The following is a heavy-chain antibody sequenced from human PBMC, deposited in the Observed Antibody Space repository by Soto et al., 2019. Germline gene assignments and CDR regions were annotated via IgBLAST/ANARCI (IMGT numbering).Heavy chain of an antibody. Sequence: SETLSLTCTVSGGSISSYYWSWIRQPPGKGLEWIGYIYYSGSTNYNPSLKSRVTISVDTSKNQFSLKLSSVTAADTVFFFCARGGGGGKYDCSGFFLKWGQGTPVTVSS. CDR1: GGSISSYY. CDR2: IYYSGST. D-gene: IGHD3-22*01. V-gene: IGHV4-59*08. J-gene: IGHJ4*02. CDR3: ARGGGGGKYDCSGFFLK.